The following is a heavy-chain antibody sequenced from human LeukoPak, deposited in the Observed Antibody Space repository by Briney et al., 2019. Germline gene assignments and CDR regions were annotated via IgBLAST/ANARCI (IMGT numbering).Heavy chain of an antibody. D-gene: IGHD1-26*01. CDR1: GYTFTSYD. J-gene: IGHJ4*02. V-gene: IGHV1-8*01. CDR2: MNPNSGNT. CDR3: ARGGELAWRCFDY. Sequence: ASVKVSCKASGYTFTSYDINWVRQATGQGLEWMGWMNPNSGNTGYAQKFQGRVTMTRDTSISTAYMELSRLRSDDTAVYYCARGGELAWRCFDYWGQGTLVTASS.